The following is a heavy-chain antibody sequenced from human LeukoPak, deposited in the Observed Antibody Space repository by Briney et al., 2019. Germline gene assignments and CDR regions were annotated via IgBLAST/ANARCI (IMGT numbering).Heavy chain of an antibody. Sequence: ASVKVSCKASGYTFTSYYMHGVRQAPGQGLEWIGIINPSGGSTSYAQKFQGRVTMTRDTSTSTVYMELSSLRAEDTAVYYCARVESGSYSVYWGQGTLVTVSS. J-gene: IGHJ4*02. CDR2: INPSGGST. CDR1: GYTFTSYY. CDR3: ARVESGSYSVY. V-gene: IGHV1-46*01. D-gene: IGHD1-26*01.